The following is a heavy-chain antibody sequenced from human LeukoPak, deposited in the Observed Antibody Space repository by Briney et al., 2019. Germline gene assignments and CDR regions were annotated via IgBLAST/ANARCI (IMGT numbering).Heavy chain of an antibody. D-gene: IGHD2-2*01. CDR3: AGSTSFPGSLYYYYYYMDV. V-gene: IGHV4-4*07. CDR1: GGSISSYY. J-gene: IGHJ6*03. Sequence: ASETLSLTCTVSGGSISSYYWRWIRQPAGKGLEWIGRIYTSGSTNYNPSLKSRVTMSVDTSKNQFSLKLSSVTAADTAVYYCAGSTSFPGSLYYYYYYMDVWGKGTTVTVSS. CDR2: IYTSGST.